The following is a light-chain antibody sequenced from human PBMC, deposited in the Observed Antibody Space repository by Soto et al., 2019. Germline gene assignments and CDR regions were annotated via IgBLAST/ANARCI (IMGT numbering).Light chain of an antibody. CDR2: DAS. V-gene: IGKV1-33*01. CDR1: QDITSY. Sequence: DIQMTQSPSSLSASVGDRVTITCQAIQDITSYLNWYQHKPGKAPKLLNYDASILEAGVPPRCSGSGSGNDFTFTISRLQAEDVATYYCQYCGYPPIFGAGTTVDFK. J-gene: IGKJ3*01. CDR3: QYCGYPPI.